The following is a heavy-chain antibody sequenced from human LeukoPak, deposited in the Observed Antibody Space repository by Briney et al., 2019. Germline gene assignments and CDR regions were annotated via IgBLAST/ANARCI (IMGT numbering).Heavy chain of an antibody. CDR1: GFTFSSYA. CDR3: AKAAGRGQLWLSRDWYFDL. V-gene: IGHV3-30-3*01. J-gene: IGHJ2*01. Sequence: PGRSLRLSCAASGFTFSSYAMHWVRQAPGKGLEWVAVISYDGSNKYYADSVKGRFTISRDNSKNTLYLQMNSLRAEDTAVYYCAKAAGRGQLWLSRDWYFDLWGRGTLVTVSS. CDR2: ISYDGSNK. D-gene: IGHD5-18*01.